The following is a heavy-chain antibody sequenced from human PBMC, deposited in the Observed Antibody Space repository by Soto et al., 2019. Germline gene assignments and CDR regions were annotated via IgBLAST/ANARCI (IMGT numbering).Heavy chain of an antibody. CDR3: ARASNITMVRGVTGCAY. CDR1: GYTFTGYY. V-gene: IGHV1-2*04. D-gene: IGHD3-10*01. CDR2: INPNSGGT. Sequence: ASVKVSCKASGYTFTGYYMHWVRQAPGQGLEWMGWINPNSGGTNYAQKFQGWVTMTRDTSISTAYMELSRLRSDDTAVYYCARASNITMVRGVTGCAYWGQGTLVTVSS. J-gene: IGHJ4*02.